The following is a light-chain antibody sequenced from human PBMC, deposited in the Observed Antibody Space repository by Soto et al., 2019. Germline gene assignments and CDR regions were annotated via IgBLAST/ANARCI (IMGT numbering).Light chain of an antibody. V-gene: IGLV2-14*01. Sequence: QSALTEPASESGSPGQSITIACPGTSSDVGGYNYVSWYQQHPGKAPKLMIYDVSNRPSGVSNRFSGSKSGNTASLTISGLQAEDEADYYCSSYTSSSTRLYVFGTGTKVTVL. CDR3: SSYTSSSTRLYV. CDR2: DVS. J-gene: IGLJ1*01. CDR1: SSDVGGYNY.